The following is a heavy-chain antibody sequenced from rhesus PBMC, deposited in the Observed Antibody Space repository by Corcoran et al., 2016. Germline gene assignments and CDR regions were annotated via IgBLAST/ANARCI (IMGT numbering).Heavy chain of an antibody. CDR3: ARHGAAGGLDS. Sequence: QLQLQESGPGLVKPSETLSLTCAVSGGSISSSYWSWHRQAPGKGLEWIGYIGGSSGSTNYNPSLKSRVTLSVDTSKNQLSLKLSSVTAADTAVYYCARHGAAGGLDSWGQGVVVTVSS. V-gene: IGHV4-169*01. D-gene: IGHD6-25*01. J-gene: IGHJ6*01. CDR2: IGGSSGST. CDR1: GGSISSSY.